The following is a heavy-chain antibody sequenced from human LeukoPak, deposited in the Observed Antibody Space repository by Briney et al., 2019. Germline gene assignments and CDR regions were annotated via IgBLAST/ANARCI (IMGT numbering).Heavy chain of an antibody. V-gene: IGHV3-23*01. CDR3: AKDYYDSSGYYRGYDAFDI. Sequence: GRSLRPSCAPAGFTFSSYSMSWVRQAPGEGLEWVSAISGGVGSTYYADSVKGRFTISRENSKNTLYLQMNSLRAEDTAVYYCAKDYYDSSGYYRGYDAFDIWGQGTMVTVSS. CDR1: GFTFSSYS. J-gene: IGHJ3*02. D-gene: IGHD3-22*01. CDR2: ISGGVGST.